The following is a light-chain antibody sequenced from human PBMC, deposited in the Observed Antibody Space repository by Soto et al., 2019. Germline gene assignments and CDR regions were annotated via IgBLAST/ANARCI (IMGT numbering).Light chain of an antibody. CDR3: QKYNSAPWT. CDR2: TAS. CDR1: QAIGNY. J-gene: IGKJ1*01. Sequence: DIQMTQSPSSLYASVGDRVTITCRASQAIGNYLAWYQQKPGKVPKLLIYTASTLQSGVPFRFSGSGSGTDFTLTISSLQPEDGATYYCQKYNSAPWTFGQGTKVEIK. V-gene: IGKV1-27*01.